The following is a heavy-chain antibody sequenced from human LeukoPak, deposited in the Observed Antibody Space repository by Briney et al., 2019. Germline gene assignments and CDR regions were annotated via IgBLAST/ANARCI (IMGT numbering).Heavy chain of an antibody. V-gene: IGHV1-46*03. CDR2: INPSDGST. CDR1: GYTFTTYY. CDR3: ARRVYCSSSSCYHYYYMDV. D-gene: IGHD2-2*01. Sequence: ASVKVSCKASGYTFTTYYIHWVRQAPGQGLEWMGIINPSDGSTSYAQKFQDRVTMTRDTSTNTVYMELSSLRFEDTAVYFCARRVYCSSSSCYHYYYMDVWGKGTTVTVSS. J-gene: IGHJ6*03.